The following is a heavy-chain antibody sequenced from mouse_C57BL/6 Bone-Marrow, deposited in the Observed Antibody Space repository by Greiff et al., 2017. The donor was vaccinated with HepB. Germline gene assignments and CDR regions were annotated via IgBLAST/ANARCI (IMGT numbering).Heavy chain of an antibody. D-gene: IGHD1-1*01. CDR2: INPNNGGT. J-gene: IGHJ1*03. CDR1: GYTFTDYY. Sequence: EVQLQQSGPELVKPGASVKISCKASGYTFTDYYMNWVKQSHGKSLEWIGDINPNNGGTSYNQKFKGKATLTVDKSYSTAYMELRSLTSEDSAVYYCARGYFGTTVVDWYFDVWGTGTTVTVSS. V-gene: IGHV1-26*01. CDR3: ARGYFGTTVVDWYFDV.